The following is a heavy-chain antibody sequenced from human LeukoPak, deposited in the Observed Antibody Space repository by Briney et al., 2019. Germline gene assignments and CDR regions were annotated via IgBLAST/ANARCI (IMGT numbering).Heavy chain of an antibody. CDR1: GFTVSDNY. V-gene: IGHV3-66*01. Sequence: PGRSLRLSCAVSGFTVSDNYINWVRQAPGKGLEWVSVIYIGGTTYYTDSVMGRFIISRDNSKNTVYLQMNSLRAEDTAVYYCAGGYRAYDYLDYWGQGTLVTVSS. CDR2: IYIGGTT. D-gene: IGHD5-12*01. J-gene: IGHJ4*02. CDR3: AGGYRAYDYLDY.